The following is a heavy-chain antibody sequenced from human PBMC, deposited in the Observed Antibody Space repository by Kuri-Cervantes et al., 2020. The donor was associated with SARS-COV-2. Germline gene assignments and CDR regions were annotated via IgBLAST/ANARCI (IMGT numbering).Heavy chain of an antibody. J-gene: IGHJ4*02. CDR1: GYSISSGYY. Sequence: ESLKISCAVSGYSISSGYYWGWIRQPPGKGLEWIGEINHSGSTNYNPSLKSRVTVSVDTSKNQFSLKLSSVTAADTAVYYCARGPEEYYYDSSGYYYWGQGTLVTVSS. CDR3: ARGPEEYYYDSSGYYY. V-gene: IGHV4-38-2*01. D-gene: IGHD3-22*01. CDR2: INHSGST.